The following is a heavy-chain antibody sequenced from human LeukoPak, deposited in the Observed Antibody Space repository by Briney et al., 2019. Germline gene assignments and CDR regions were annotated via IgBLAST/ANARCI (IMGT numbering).Heavy chain of an antibody. CDR2: IYSGGDT. Sequence: PGGSLSLSCAASGITVSGSYMTWVRQAPGKGLEWVSYIYSGGDTSYADSVKGRFTISRDNSKNTLYLQTNSLRAEDTAVYYCARAYNYVFDYWGQGTLVTVSS. J-gene: IGHJ4*02. CDR1: GITVSGSY. V-gene: IGHV3-53*01. D-gene: IGHD3-10*02. CDR3: ARAYNYVFDY.